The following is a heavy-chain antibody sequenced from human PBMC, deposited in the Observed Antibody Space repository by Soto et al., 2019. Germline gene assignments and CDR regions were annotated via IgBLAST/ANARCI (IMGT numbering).Heavy chain of an antibody. CDR1: GFTFSSYG. CDR2: ISYDGSNK. Sequence: QVQLVESGGGVVQPGRSLRLSCAASGFTFSSYGMHWVRQAPGKGLEWVAVISYDGSNKYYADSVKGRFTISRDNSKNTLYLQMNSLRAEDTADCAKAGQAMVRFRGSEYYGMDVWGQGTTVTVSS. J-gene: IGHJ6*02. D-gene: IGHD5-18*01. CDR3: AGQAMVRFRGSEYYGMDV. V-gene: IGHV3-30*18.